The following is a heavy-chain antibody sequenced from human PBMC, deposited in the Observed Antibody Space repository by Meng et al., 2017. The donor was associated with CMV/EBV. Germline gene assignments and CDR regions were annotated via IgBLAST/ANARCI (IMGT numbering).Heavy chain of an antibody. CDR2: TRNKANSYTT. D-gene: IGHD2-2*02. CDR1: GFTFSDHY. Sequence: GESLKISCAASGFTFSDHYMDWVRQAPGKGLEWVGRTRNKANSYTTEYAASVKGRFTIQRDDSKNSLYLQMNSLKTEDTAVYYCARYCSSTSCYKGGYYYYGMNVWGQGTTITVSS. CDR3: ARYCSSTSCYKGGYYYYGMNV. J-gene: IGHJ6*02. V-gene: IGHV3-72*01.